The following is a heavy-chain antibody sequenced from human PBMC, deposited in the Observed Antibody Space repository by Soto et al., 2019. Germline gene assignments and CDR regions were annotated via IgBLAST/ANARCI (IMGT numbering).Heavy chain of an antibody. CDR1: GGTFSSFA. V-gene: IGHV1-69*01. Sequence: QVQLVQSGAEVQKPGSSVKVSCKSSGGTFSSFAFSWVRQAPGEGLEWIGGLIVVLGSTNYAQKFEDRVTFTADEDSNTAYMEVSGLRSEDTAVYFCASGYYDSSGYSIDHWGQGTQVTVST. CDR3: ASGYYDSSGYSIDH. J-gene: IGHJ4*02. CDR2: LIVVLGST. D-gene: IGHD3-22*01.